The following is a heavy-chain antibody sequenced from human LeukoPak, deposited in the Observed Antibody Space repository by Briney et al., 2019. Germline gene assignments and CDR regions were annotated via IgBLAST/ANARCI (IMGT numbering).Heavy chain of an antibody. J-gene: IGHJ5*02. CDR3: ARSGWPMGGFDP. D-gene: IGHD3-10*01. CDR1: GDSISSETYH. Sequence: KSSETLSLTCTVSGDSISSETYHWGWIRQPPGQGLQWIGSIYYAGSTYYNPSLKSRASISVDTSKDQFSLKLFPVTAADTAVYYCARSGWPMGGFDPWGQGILVTVSS. CDR2: IYYAGST. V-gene: IGHV4-39*01.